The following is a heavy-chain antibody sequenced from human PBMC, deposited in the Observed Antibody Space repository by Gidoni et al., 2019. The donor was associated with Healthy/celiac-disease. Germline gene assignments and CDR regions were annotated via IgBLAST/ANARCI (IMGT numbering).Heavy chain of an antibody. D-gene: IGHD6-13*01. CDR1: GGSISSSSYY. Sequence: QLQLQESGPGLVKPSETLSLTCTVSGGSISSSSYYCGWIRQPPGKGLEWIGSIYYSGSTYYNPSLKSRVTISVDTSKNQFSLKLSSVTAADTAVYYCARITLPRSWFSSSWYGGDWFDPWGQGTLVTVSS. CDR2: IYYSGST. J-gene: IGHJ5*02. V-gene: IGHV4-39*01. CDR3: ARITLPRSWFSSSWYGGDWFDP.